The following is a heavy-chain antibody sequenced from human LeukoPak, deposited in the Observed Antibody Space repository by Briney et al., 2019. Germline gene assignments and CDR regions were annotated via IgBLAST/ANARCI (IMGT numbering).Heavy chain of an antibody. CDR2: IYYSGST. V-gene: IGHV4-59*01. CDR3: ARDRLEVAAAGHRYYYYMDV. J-gene: IGHJ6*03. Sequence: SESLSLTCTVSGGSISSYYWSWIRQPPGKGLEWIGYIYYSGSTNYNPSLKSRVTISVDTSKNQFSLKLSSVTAADTAVYYCARDRLEVAAAGHRYYYYMDVWGKGTTVAVSS. CDR1: GGSISSYY. D-gene: IGHD6-13*01.